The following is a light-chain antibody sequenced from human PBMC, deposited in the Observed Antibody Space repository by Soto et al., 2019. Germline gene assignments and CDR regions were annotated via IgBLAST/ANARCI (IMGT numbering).Light chain of an antibody. V-gene: IGKV1-39*01. CDR3: QQSYSTPWT. CDR2: SAS. J-gene: IGKJ1*01. CDR1: QSISTY. Sequence: DIQMTQSPSSLSASVGDRVTITCRASQSISTYFNWYQQKPGKAPNLLIYSASTLQSGVPSRFSGSGSWTDFTLNISSLQPEDFATYYCQQSYSTPWTFGQGTKVEVK.